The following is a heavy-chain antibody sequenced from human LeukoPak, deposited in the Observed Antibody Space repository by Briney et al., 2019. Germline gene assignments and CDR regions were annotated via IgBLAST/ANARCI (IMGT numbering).Heavy chain of an antibody. Sequence: GGSLRLSCAASGFTFSSYAMSWVRQAPGKGLEWVSAISGSGGSTNYADSVKGRFTISRDNSKNTLYLQMNSLRAEDTAVYYCARGTYYYDSSGYPLDYWGQGTLVTVSS. V-gene: IGHV3-23*01. D-gene: IGHD3-22*01. CDR3: ARGTYYYDSSGYPLDY. CDR1: GFTFSSYA. CDR2: ISGSGGST. J-gene: IGHJ4*02.